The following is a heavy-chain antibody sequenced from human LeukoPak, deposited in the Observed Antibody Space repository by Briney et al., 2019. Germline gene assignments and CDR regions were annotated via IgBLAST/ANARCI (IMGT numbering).Heavy chain of an antibody. V-gene: IGHV3-9*03. Sequence: GGSLRLSCAAPGFTFDDYAMHWVRQAPGKGLEWVSGISWNSGSIGYADSVKGRFTISRDNAKNSLYLQMNSLRAEDMALYYCEKDFYSSSWYYFDYWGQGTLVTVSS. J-gene: IGHJ4*02. CDR3: EKDFYSSSWYYFDY. D-gene: IGHD6-13*01. CDR1: GFTFDDYA. CDR2: ISWNSGSI.